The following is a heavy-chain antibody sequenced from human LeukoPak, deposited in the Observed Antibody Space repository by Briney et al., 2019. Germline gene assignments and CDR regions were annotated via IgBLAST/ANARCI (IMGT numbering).Heavy chain of an antibody. D-gene: IGHD1-1*01. CDR3: TTTGDKTIDYYYYMDV. CDR1: GFTFSNAW. Sequence: LRLSCAASGFTFSNAWMSWVRQAPGKGLEWVGRIKSKTDGGTTDYAAPVKGRFTISRDDSKNTLYLQMNSLKTEDTAVYYCTTTGDKTIDYYYYMDVWGKGTTVTVSS. J-gene: IGHJ6*03. CDR2: IKSKTDGGTT. V-gene: IGHV3-15*01.